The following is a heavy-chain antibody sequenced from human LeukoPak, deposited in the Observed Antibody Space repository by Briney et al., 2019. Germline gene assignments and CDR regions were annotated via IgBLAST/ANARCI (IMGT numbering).Heavy chain of an antibody. CDR3: ARHGKDYYDSSGYYYN. CDR1: GCSFTSYW. CDR2: IYPGDSDT. V-gene: IGHV5-51*01. D-gene: IGHD3-22*01. J-gene: IGHJ4*02. Sequence: GESLKISCKGSGCSFTSYWIGWVRQMPGKGLEWMGIIYPGDSDTRYSPSFQGQVTISADKSISTAYLQWSSLKASDTAMYYCARHGKDYYDSSGYYYNWGQGTLVTVSS.